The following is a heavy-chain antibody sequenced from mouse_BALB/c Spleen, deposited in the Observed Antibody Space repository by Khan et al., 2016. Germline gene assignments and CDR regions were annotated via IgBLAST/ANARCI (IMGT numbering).Heavy chain of an antibody. Sequence: QVQLQQSGAELVRPGSSVKISCKASGYAFSGYWMNWVKQSPGQGLEWIGQIYPGAGDTNYNGKFKGKATLTADKSSSTAYTQVSSLTYEDSAVLFCARGTQFGSRGRGTLVAVSA. CDR1: GYAFSGYW. D-gene: IGHD3-3*01. CDR3: ARGTQFGS. J-gene: IGHJ3*01. CDR2: IYPGAGDT. V-gene: IGHV1-80*01.